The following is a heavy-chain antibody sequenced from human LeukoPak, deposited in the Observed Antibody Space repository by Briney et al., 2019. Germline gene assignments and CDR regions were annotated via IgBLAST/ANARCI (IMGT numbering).Heavy chain of an antibody. V-gene: IGHV4-34*01. J-gene: IGHJ6*02. Sequence: PSETLSLTCAVYGGSFSGYYWSWIRRPPGKGLEWIGEINHSGSTNYNPSLKSRVTTSVDTSKNQFSLRLSSVTAADTAVYYCARGPRPFCSSTSCPPAYYGMDVWGQGTTVTVSS. D-gene: IGHD2-2*01. CDR2: INHSGST. CDR1: GGSFSGYY. CDR3: ARGPRPFCSSTSCPPAYYGMDV.